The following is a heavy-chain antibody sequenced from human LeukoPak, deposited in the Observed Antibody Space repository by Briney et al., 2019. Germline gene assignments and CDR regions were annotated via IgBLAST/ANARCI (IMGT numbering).Heavy chain of an antibody. CDR1: GFTFSSYA. Sequence: GGTLRLSCAASGFTFSSYAMSWVRQAPGKGLEWVSAISGSGGSTYYADSVKGRFTISRDNSKNTLYLQVNSLRAEDTAVYYCAKDYDSSGYYYGWFDPWGQGTLVTVSS. J-gene: IGHJ5*02. D-gene: IGHD3-22*01. CDR2: ISGSGGST. V-gene: IGHV3-23*01. CDR3: AKDYDSSGYYYGWFDP.